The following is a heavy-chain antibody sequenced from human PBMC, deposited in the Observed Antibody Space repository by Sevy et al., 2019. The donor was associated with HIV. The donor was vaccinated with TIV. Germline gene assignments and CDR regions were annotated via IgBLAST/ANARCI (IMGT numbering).Heavy chain of an antibody. J-gene: IGHJ5*02. CDR3: AKALVETEDKNEFDP. CDR2: ISISGADK. CDR1: GFTFSSFW. Sequence: GGSLRLSCKASGFTFSSFWMQWVRQAPGKGLEWVSSISISGADKYYADSVKGRFTISRDNSQNRLYLQMNSLRAEDTALYYCAKALVETEDKNEFDPWGQGTLVTVSS. D-gene: IGHD2-8*02. V-gene: IGHV3-23*01.